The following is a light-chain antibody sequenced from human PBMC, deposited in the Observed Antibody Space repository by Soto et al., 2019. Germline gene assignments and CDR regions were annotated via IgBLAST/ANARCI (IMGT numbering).Light chain of an antibody. V-gene: IGLV2-23*03. J-gene: IGLJ2*01. CDR2: GGT. CDR1: SSDVGSSNL. CDR3: CSYAGSSTVVI. Sequence: QSALTQPASVSGSPGQSITISCTATSSDVGSSNLVSWYQQHPGKAPKLMLYGGTKRPLGVSHRFSGSRSGNTASLTISGLQAEDEADYYCCSYAGSSTVVIFGGGTKLTVL.